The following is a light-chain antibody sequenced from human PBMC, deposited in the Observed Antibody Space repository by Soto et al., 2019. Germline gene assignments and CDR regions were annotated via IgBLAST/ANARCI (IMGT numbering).Light chain of an antibody. CDR1: PNIGNR. V-gene: IGKV1-5*01. CDR3: QQYNTYLWT. CDR2: DAS. Sequence: DIQMTQSPSTLSASVGDRITITCRASPNIGNRLAWYQQKPGKAPKVLIYDASSLESGVPSRFSGSGSGTEFTLTISSLQPDDFATYYCQQYNTYLWTFGQGTKVDIK. J-gene: IGKJ1*01.